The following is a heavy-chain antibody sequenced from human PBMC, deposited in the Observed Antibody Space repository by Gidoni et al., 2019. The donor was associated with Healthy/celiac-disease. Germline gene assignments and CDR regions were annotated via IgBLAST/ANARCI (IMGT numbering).Heavy chain of an antibody. J-gene: IGHJ4*02. Sequence: QVQLVESGGGLVKPGGSLRLSCAACGFTFRDYYMSWIRQAPGKGLEWVSYISSSSSYTNYADSVKGRFTISRDNAKNSLYLQMNSLRAEDTAVYYCARGYSSSWYYFDYWGQGTLVTVSS. CDR1: GFTFRDYY. D-gene: IGHD6-13*01. V-gene: IGHV3-11*05. CDR2: ISSSSSYT. CDR3: ARGYSSSWYYFDY.